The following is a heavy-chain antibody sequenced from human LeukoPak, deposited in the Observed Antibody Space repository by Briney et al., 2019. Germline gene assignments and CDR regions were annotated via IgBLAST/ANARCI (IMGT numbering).Heavy chain of an antibody. Sequence: GGSLRLSCAASGFTFSNYGIHWVRQPPGKGLEWVAFIWYDGSKKNYTDSVKGRLTISRDNSKNTLYLQVNSLRSDDTAVYFCARDGQGGSPYAQDYWGQGTLVTVSS. J-gene: IGHJ4*02. CDR1: GFTFSNYG. D-gene: IGHD3-16*01. CDR3: ARDGQGGSPYAQDY. V-gene: IGHV3-30*02. CDR2: IWYDGSKK.